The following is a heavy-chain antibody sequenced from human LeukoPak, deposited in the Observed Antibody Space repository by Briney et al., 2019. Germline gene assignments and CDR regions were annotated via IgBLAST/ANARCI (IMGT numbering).Heavy chain of an antibody. D-gene: IGHD3-22*01. CDR1: GFTFDDYA. CDR2: ISWNSGSI. V-gene: IGHV3-9*01. CDR3: AKDPRTYYYDSSGYPYYFDY. J-gene: IGHJ4*02. Sequence: GRSLRLSCAASGFTFDDYAMHWVRQAPGKGLEWVSGISWNSGSIGYADSVKGRFTISRDNAKNSLYLQMNSLRAEDTALYYCAKDPRTYYYDSSGYPYYFDYWGQGTLVTVSS.